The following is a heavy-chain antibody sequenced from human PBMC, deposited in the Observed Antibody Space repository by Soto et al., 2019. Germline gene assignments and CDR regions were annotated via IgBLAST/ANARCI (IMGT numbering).Heavy chain of an antibody. Sequence: QVQLVQSGAEVKKPGASVKVSCKASGYTFTSYGISWVRQAPGQGLEWMGWMSAYDGNTNYPQKFQGRVTMTTDTSTSTAYMEVRSLRSDDTAVYYCARDTPRGWELPLDYWGQGTLVTVSS. D-gene: IGHD3-10*01. V-gene: IGHV1-18*04. CDR3: ARDTPRGWELPLDY. CDR2: MSAYDGNT. J-gene: IGHJ4*02. CDR1: GYTFTSYG.